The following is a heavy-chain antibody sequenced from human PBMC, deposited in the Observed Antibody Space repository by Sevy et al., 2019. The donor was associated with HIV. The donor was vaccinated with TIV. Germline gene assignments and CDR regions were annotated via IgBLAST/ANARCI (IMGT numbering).Heavy chain of an antibody. CDR3: AVEYSSSRDYYYGMDV. V-gene: IGHV3-30*03. CDR1: GFTFSSYG. J-gene: IGHJ6*02. CDR2: ISYDGSNK. Sequence: GGSLRLSCAASGFTFSSYGMHWVRQAPGKGLEWVAVISYDGSNKYYADSVKGQFTISRDNSKNTLYLQMNSLRAEDTAVYYCAVEYSSSRDYYYGMDVWGQGTTVTVSS. D-gene: IGHD6-6*01.